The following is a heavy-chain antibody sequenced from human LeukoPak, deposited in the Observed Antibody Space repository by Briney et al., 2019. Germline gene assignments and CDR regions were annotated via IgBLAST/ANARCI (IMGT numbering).Heavy chain of an antibody. Sequence: GGSLRLSCAASGFTFSTYSMNWVRQAPGKGLEYVSAISSNGGSTYYADSVKGRFTISRDNSKNTLYLQMSSLRAEDTAVYYCVKEDSGSYYTWGQGTLVTVSS. CDR1: GFTFSTYS. V-gene: IGHV3-64D*09. J-gene: IGHJ5*02. D-gene: IGHD1-26*01. CDR2: ISSNGGST. CDR3: VKEDSGSYYT.